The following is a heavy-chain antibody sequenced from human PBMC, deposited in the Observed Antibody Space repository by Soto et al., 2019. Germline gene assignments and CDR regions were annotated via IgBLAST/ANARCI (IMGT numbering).Heavy chain of an antibody. CDR3: ARGKLYCSGGSCYSTPQYFQH. Sequence: SETLSLTCTVSGGSISSYYWSWIRQPPGKGLEWIGYIYYSGSTNYNPSLKSRVTISVDTSKNQFSLKLSSVTAADTAVYYCARGKLYCSGGSCYSTPQYFQHWGQGTLVTVSS. CDR1: GGSISSYY. CDR2: IYYSGST. V-gene: IGHV4-59*01. J-gene: IGHJ1*01. D-gene: IGHD2-15*01.